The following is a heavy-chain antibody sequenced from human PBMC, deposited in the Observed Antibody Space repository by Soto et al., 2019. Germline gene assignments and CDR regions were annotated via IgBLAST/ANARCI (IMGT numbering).Heavy chain of an antibody. Sequence: GESLKISCKGSGYSFTSYWISWVRQMPGKGLEWMGRIDPSDSYTNYSPSFQGHVTISADKSISTAYLQWSTLKTEDTAIYYCARGQQAAIGDYYYHGLDVWGQGTSVTVSS. CDR3: ARGQQAAIGDYYYHGLDV. J-gene: IGHJ6*02. V-gene: IGHV5-10-1*01. CDR1: GYSFTSYW. D-gene: IGHD3-10*01. CDR2: IDPSDSYT.